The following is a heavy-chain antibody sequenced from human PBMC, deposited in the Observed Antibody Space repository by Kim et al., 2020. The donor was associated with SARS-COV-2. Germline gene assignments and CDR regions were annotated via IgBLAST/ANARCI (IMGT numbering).Heavy chain of an antibody. Sequence: KSRVTISVDTSKNQFSLKLSSVTAADTAVYYCARQDGDYVLTYYYDYGMDVWGQGTTVTVSS. V-gene: IGHV4-34*01. CDR3: ARQDGDYVLTYYYDYGMDV. J-gene: IGHJ6*02. D-gene: IGHD4-17*01.